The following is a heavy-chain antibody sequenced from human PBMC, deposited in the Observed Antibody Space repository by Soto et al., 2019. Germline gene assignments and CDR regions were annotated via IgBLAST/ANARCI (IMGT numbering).Heavy chain of an antibody. CDR1: GFTFSSYG. CDR2: ISYDGSNK. Sequence: ESGGGVVQPGRSLRLSCAASGFTFSSYGMHWVRQAPGKGLEWVAVISYDGSNKYYADSVKGRFTISRDNSKNTLYLQMNSLRAEDTAVYYCAKGTIYYYDSSGYYNIDYWGQGTLVTVSS. D-gene: IGHD3-22*01. CDR3: AKGTIYYYDSSGYYNIDY. V-gene: IGHV3-30*18. J-gene: IGHJ4*02.